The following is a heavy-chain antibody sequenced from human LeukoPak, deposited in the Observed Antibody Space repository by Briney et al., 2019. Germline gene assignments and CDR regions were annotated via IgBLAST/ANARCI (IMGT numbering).Heavy chain of an antibody. J-gene: IGHJ2*01. V-gene: IGHV3-53*01. D-gene: IGHD3-10*01. CDR2: IYSDGST. Sequence: GGSLRLSCAASGFTVSSNYMSWVRQAPGKGLEWVSVIYSDGSTYYADSVKGRFTISRDNSKNTLYLQMNSLRVEDTAVYYCARDYYGSGTFDLWGRGTLVTVSS. CDR1: GFTVSSNY. CDR3: ARDYYGSGTFDL.